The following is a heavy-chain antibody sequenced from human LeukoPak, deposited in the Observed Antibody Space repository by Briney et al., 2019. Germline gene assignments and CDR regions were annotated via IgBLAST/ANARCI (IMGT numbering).Heavy chain of an antibody. CDR1: GYRFTSYW. CDR2: IYPGDSDT. J-gene: IGHJ4*02. CDR3: ARQSIAAAGPGELDY. Sequence: GESLKISCKGSGYRFTSYWIGWVRQMPGKGLEWMGIIYPGDSDTRYSPSFQGQVTISADKSISTAYLQWSSLKASDTAMYYCARQSIAAAGPGELDYWGQGTLVTVSS. V-gene: IGHV5-51*01. D-gene: IGHD6-13*01.